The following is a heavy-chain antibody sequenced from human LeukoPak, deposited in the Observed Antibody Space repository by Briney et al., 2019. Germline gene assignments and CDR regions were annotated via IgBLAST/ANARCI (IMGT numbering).Heavy chain of an antibody. CDR2: MSPDSGYT. Sequence: ASVKVSCKASGYTFTSYDITWVRQATGQGLEWMGWMSPDSGYTGYAQTFQGRVTLTRNTSVSTAFMELSSLRSEDTAVYYCARGREGSGWLNGITDPWGQGTLVTVSS. CDR3: ARGREGSGWLNGITDP. CDR1: GYTFTSYD. J-gene: IGHJ5*02. V-gene: IGHV1-8*01. D-gene: IGHD6-19*01.